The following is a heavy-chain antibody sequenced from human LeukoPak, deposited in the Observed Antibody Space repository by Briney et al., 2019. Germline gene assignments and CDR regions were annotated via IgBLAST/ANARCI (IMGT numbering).Heavy chain of an antibody. CDR3: AKDLSGWVTDGDY. Sequence: GGSLRLSCAASGFTFSSYSMNWVRQAPGKGLEWVSYISSSSSTIYYADSVKGRFTISRDNAKNSLYLQMNSVRAEDTAVYYCAKDLSGWVTDGDYWGQGTLVTVSS. D-gene: IGHD4-23*01. V-gene: IGHV3-48*01. CDR2: ISSSSSTI. J-gene: IGHJ4*02. CDR1: GFTFSSYS.